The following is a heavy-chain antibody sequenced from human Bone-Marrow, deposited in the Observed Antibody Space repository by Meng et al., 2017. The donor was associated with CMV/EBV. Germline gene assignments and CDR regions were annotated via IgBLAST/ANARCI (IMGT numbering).Heavy chain of an antibody. Sequence: ASVKVSCKASGYTFTGYYIHWVRQAPGQGLEWMGWINPDSGGTNYAQKFQGRVTMTRDTSISTAYMELSRLRSDDTAVYYCARFIAAAQNAFDIWGQGTMVTVSS. CDR3: ARFIAAAQNAFDI. J-gene: IGHJ3*02. V-gene: IGHV1-2*02. CDR1: GYTFTGYY. CDR2: INPDSGGT. D-gene: IGHD6-13*01.